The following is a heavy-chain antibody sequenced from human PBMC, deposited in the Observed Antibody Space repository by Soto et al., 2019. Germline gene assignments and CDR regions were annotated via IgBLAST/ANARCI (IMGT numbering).Heavy chain of an antibody. D-gene: IGHD2-15*01. CDR2: ISAYNGNT. V-gene: IGHV1-18*04. Sequence: QVQLVQSGAEVKKPGASVKVSCKASGYTFTSYGISWVRQAPGQGLEWMGWISAYNGNTNYAQKLQGRVTMNTDTSTGQAHMELRGVRSDVRAVYYGGGGWSGGSCHPGAIAIWGQGTLVTVSS. CDR1: GYTFTSYG. J-gene: IGHJ4*02. CDR3: GGGWSGGSCHPGAIAI.